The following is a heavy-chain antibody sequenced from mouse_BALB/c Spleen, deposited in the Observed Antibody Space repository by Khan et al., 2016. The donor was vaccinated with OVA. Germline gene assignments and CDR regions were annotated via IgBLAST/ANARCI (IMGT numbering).Heavy chain of an antibody. CDR3: AKIFYGNSYAMDY. Sequence: QVQLQQSGPELVKPGASVKMSCKASGYTFTDYDIRWVKQRTGQGLEWIGEIYPGSGSTYYNEKFKGKATLTADTSSNTASMQLSSLTSEDSVVYFCAKIFYGNSYAMDYWGQGTAVTVSS. V-gene: IGHV1-77*01. CDR2: IYPGSGST. CDR1: GYTFTDYD. J-gene: IGHJ4*01. D-gene: IGHD2-1*01.